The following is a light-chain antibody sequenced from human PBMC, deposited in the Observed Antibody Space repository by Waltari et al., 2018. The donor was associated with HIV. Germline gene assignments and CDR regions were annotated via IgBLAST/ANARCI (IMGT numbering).Light chain of an antibody. V-gene: IGKV3-20*01. CDR1: QSVSSTY. J-gene: IGKJ4*01. CDR3: QQYSSSFPVT. CDR2: AAS. Sequence: EFVLTQSPGTLSLSPGERATLSCRASQSVSSTYFGWYQRKPGQAPRLLIYAASSRATGIPDRFSGSGSGTDFTLTISRLEPEDFAVYYCQQYSSSFPVTFGGGTKVEIK.